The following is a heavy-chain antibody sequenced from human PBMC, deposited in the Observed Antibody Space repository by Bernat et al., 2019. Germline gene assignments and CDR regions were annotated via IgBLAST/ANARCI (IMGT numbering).Heavy chain of an antibody. D-gene: IGHD4-17*01. V-gene: IGHV3-33*01. CDR2: IWYDGSNK. J-gene: IGHJ4*02. CDR3: ARDPDYGDCLDY. Sequence: QVQLVESGGGVVQPGRSLRLSCAASGFTFSSYGMHWVRQAPGKGLEWVAVIWYDGSNKYYADSVNGRFTISRDNSKNTLYLQMNSLRAEDTAVYYCARDPDYGDCLDYWGQGTLVTVSS. CDR1: GFTFSSYG.